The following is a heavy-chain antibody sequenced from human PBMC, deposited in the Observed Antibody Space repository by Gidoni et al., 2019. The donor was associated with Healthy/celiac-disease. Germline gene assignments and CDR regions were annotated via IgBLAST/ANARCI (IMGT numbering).Heavy chain of an antibody. V-gene: IGHV3-21*01. CDR2: ISSSSSYI. D-gene: IGHD2-8*01. Sequence: EVQLVESGGGLVKTGGSLRLSCAASGFPFSSYSMNWVRQAPGKGLEWVSSISSSSSYIYYADSVKGRFTISRDNAKNSLYLQMNSLRAEDTTVYYCARAYCTNGVCYLDYWGQGTLVTVSS. J-gene: IGHJ4*02. CDR1: GFPFSSYS. CDR3: ARAYCTNGVCYLDY.